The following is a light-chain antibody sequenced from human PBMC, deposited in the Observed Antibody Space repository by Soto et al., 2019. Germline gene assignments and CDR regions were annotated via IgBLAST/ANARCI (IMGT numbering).Light chain of an antibody. V-gene: IGLV2-14*01. CDR2: EVS. CDR3: SSYTSTNTL. Sequence: QSALTQPASVSGSPGQSITISCTGTSSDVADYNFVSWYQQHPGKAPKLMIHEVSNRPSGVSSRFSGSKSGNTASLTISGLQAEDEADYYCSSYTSTNTLFGGGTKLTVL. CDR1: SSDVADYNF. J-gene: IGLJ2*01.